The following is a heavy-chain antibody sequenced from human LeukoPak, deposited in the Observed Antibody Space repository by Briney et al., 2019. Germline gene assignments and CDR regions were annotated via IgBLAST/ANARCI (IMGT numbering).Heavy chain of an antibody. Sequence: PGGSLRLSCAASGFTFSSYEMNWVRQAPGTGLEWVSYISSSGSTIYYADSVKGRFTISRDNAKNSLYLQMNSLRVEDTAVYSCARGADGVSSNSRGWFDPWGQGTLVTVSS. V-gene: IGHV3-48*03. CDR1: GFTFSSYE. CDR3: ARGADGVSSNSRGWFDP. D-gene: IGHD2-15*01. J-gene: IGHJ5*02. CDR2: ISSSGSTI.